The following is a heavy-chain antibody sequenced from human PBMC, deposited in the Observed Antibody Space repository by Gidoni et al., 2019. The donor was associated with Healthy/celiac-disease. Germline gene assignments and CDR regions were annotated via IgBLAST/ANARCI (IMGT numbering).Heavy chain of an antibody. D-gene: IGHD3-10*01. CDR3: AKDPARMVRGVTYYFDY. CDR1: GFTFSSYA. J-gene: IGHJ4*02. CDR2: ISGSGGST. Sequence: EVQLLESGGGLVQPGGSLRLSCAASGFTFSSYAMSWVRQAPGKGLEWVSAISGSGGSTYYADSVKGRFTISRDNSKNTLYLQMNSLRAEDTAVYYCAKDPARMVRGVTYYFDYWGQGTLVTVSS. V-gene: IGHV3-23*01.